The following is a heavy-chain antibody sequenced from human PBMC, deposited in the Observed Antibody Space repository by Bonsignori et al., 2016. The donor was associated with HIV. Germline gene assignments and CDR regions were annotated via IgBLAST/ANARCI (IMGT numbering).Heavy chain of an antibody. D-gene: IGHD3-22*01. Sequence: RQAPGKGLEWIGYIYYSGSTNYNPSLKSRVTISVDTSKNQFSLKLSSVTAADTAVYYCARAGYYDSSGYDAFDIWGQGTMVTVSS. CDR2: IYYSGST. J-gene: IGHJ3*02. V-gene: IGHV4-59*01. CDR3: ARAGYYDSSGYDAFDI.